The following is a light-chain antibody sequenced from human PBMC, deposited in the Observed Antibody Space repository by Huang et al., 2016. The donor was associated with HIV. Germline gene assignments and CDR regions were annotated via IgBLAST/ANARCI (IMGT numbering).Light chain of an antibody. Sequence: IQMTQSPTSLSASIGDRVSIACRASQNINTYLNWYQQKPGKAPKLLISSASTLHSGVPARFSGSGSCTDFTLTIRGLQLDDFATYYCQQSYSALSSFGPGTRL. V-gene: IGKV1-39*01. CDR2: SAS. CDR3: QQSYSALSS. J-gene: IGKJ5*01. CDR1: QNINTY.